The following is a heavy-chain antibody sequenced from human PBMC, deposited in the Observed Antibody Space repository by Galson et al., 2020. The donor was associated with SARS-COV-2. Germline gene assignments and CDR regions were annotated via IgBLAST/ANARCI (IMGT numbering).Heavy chain of an antibody. CDR3: ATFEPNYYYYYMAV. Sequence: SETLSLTCTVSGGSMSSHYWSWIRQSPGKGLEWIGYIYYTGSTNYNPSLKSRVTISVDTSKNQFPLKLNSVTAADTAVYYCATFEPNYYYYYMAVWGKGTTVTVSS. V-gene: IGHV4-59*11. CDR1: GGSMSSHY. CDR2: IYYTGST. J-gene: IGHJ6*03.